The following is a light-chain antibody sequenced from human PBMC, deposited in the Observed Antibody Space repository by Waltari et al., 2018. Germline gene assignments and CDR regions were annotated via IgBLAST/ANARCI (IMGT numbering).Light chain of an antibody. CDR3: SSYVSSDTLEL. J-gene: IGLJ2*01. CDR1: SSDVGGSNY. CDR2: DVS. V-gene: IGLV2-14*03. Sequence: HSALTQPASVSGSPGQSITISCTGTSSDVGGSNYVSWYQQHPGKAHKLMIFDVSNRPAGVSSRFSGSKSGNTASLTISGLQAEDEADYYCSSYVSSDTLELFGGGTSLTVL.